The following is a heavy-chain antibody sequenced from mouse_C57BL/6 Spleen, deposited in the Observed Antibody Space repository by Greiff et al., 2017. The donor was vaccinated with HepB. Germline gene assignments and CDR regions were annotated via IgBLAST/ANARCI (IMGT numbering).Heavy chain of an antibody. CDR3: ARSESWYFDV. Sequence: QVQLQQSGAELVRPGTSVKMSCKASGYTFTNYWIGWAKQRPGHGLEWIGDIYPGGGYTNYNEKFKGKATLTADKSSSTAYMQFSSLTSEDSAIYYCARSESWYFDVWGTGTTVTVSS. CDR2: IYPGGGYT. V-gene: IGHV1-63*01. J-gene: IGHJ1*03. CDR1: GYTFTNYW.